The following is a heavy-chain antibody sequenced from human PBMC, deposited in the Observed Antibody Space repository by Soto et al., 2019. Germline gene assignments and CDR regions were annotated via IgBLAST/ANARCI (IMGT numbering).Heavy chain of an antibody. CDR1: GGSFSGYY. V-gene: IGHV4-34*01. CDR2: INHSGST. CDR3: ARGEVYYDLRGRWFDP. Sequence: QVQLQQWGAGLLKPSETLSLTCAVYGGSFSGYYWSWIRQPPGKGLEWLGEINHSGSTNYNPSLKSRVTISVDTSKNQFSLKLSSVTAADTAVYYCARGEVYYDLRGRWFDPWGQGTLVTVSS. J-gene: IGHJ5*02. D-gene: IGHD3-22*01.